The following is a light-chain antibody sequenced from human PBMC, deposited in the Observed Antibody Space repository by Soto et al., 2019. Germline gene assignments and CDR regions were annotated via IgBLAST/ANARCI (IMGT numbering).Light chain of an antibody. Sequence: IVMTQSPESLGVSLGERATINCKSNQTILYGSNNKNYLSWYQQKPGQPPKLLIYWASTRKYGVPERFSGSRSGTDFTLSITNLQAEDVAVYYCHQYYSPPFAFGPGTKVHL. CDR1: QTILYGSNNKNY. J-gene: IGKJ3*01. V-gene: IGKV4-1*01. CDR2: WAS. CDR3: HQYYSPPFA.